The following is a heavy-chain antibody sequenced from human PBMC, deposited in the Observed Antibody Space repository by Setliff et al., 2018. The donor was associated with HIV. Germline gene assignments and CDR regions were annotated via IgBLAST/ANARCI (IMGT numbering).Heavy chain of an antibody. V-gene: IGHV1-46*01. CDR1: GYTFTSYY. J-gene: IGHJ6*02. CDR3: ARLRVLQLLEWSNNYYYGLDV. Sequence: ASVKVSCKASGYTFTSYYMHWVRQAPGQGLEWMGIINPSGGSTSYAQKFQGRVTMTRDTSTSTVYMELSSLRSEDTAVYYCARLRVLQLLEWSNNYYYGLDVWGQGTTVTVSS. D-gene: IGHD3-3*01. CDR2: INPSGGST.